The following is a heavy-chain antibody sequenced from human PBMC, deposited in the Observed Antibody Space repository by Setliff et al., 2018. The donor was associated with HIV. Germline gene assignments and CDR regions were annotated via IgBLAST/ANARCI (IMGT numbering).Heavy chain of an antibody. V-gene: IGHV4-59*06. D-gene: IGHD2-15*01. CDR2: IYYSGST. CDR1: GGSISSYY. CDR3: ARGRVFCNGDSCYHLDS. Sequence: PSETLSLTCTVSGGSISSYYWSWIRQLPGKGLECIGYIYYSGSTYYNPSLKSLVTISVDTSKNQFYLKLSSVTAADTAVYYCARGRVFCNGDSCYHLDSWGQGIPVTVSS. J-gene: IGHJ4*02.